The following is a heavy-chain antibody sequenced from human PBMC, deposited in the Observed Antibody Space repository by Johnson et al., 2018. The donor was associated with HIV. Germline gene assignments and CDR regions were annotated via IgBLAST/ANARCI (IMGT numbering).Heavy chain of an antibody. CDR2: INTNGNST. Sequence: VQLVESGGGVVQPGRSLRLSCAASGFTFRSYAMHWVRQAPGRGLEHVSGINTNGNSTHYANSVKGRFTISRDNSKNTLYIQMGSLRAEDMAVYYCARRVQYYPYGDAFDIWGQGTMVTVAS. J-gene: IGHJ3*02. V-gene: IGHV3-64*01. CDR3: ARRVQYYPYGDAFDI. D-gene: IGHD3-10*01. CDR1: GFTFRSYA.